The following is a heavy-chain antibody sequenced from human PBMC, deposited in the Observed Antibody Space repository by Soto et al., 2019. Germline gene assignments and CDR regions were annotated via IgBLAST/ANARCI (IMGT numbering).Heavy chain of an antibody. CDR1: GFVFSSYT. CDR2: VSFRGDI. CDR3: ARGCSSASCYYY. J-gene: IGHJ4*02. Sequence: EVQLVESGGGLVKPGGSLRLSCTAYGFVFSSYTMNWIRQAPGKGLEWVSSVSFRGDIYYADSLEGRFTISRDDAKNSLYLQMNSLRAEDTAVYYCARGCSSASCYYYWGQGTLVTVSS. D-gene: IGHD2-2*01. V-gene: IGHV3-21*01.